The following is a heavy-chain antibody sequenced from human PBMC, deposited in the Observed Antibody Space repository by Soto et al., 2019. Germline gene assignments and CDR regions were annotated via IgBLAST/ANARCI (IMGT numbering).Heavy chain of an antibody. V-gene: IGHV3-53*01. Sequence: PGGSLRLSCAASGFTVNSNYMTWVRQAPGKGLEWVSVVYRDGDTHYADSVKGRFTISRDNSKNTVYLQMNSLRADDTAVYYCARRFVNYFGMDVWGQGTTVTVSS. CDR3: ARRFVNYFGMDV. D-gene: IGHD3-16*02. CDR2: VYRDGDT. CDR1: GFTVNSNY. J-gene: IGHJ6*02.